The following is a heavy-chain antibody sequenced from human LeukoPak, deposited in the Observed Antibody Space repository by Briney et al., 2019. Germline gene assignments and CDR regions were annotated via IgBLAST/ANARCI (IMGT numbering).Heavy chain of an antibody. CDR2: LSHNGSNT. CDR1: GFTFSSHA. D-gene: IGHD3-10*01. Sequence: GGSLRLSCSASGFTFSSHALHWVRQAPGKGLEYVSGLSHNGSNTYYADSVKGRFTISRDNSKNTLYLQMSSLRDADTAVYYCVKNDYGSGGYLELDHWGQGTLVTVSS. V-gene: IGHV3-64D*09. CDR3: VKNDYGSGGYLELDH. J-gene: IGHJ4*02.